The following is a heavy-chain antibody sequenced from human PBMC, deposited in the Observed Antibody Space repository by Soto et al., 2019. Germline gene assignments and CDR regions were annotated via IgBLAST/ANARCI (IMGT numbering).Heavy chain of an antibody. CDR1: GFTFSSYA. V-gene: IGHV3-23*01. J-gene: IGHJ4*02. CDR3: AKVPLNIVVVPAAIEFDY. Sequence: GGSLRLSCAASGFTFSSYAMSWVRQAPGKGLEWVSAISGSGGSTYYADSVKGRFTISRDNSKNTLYLQMNSLRAEDTAVYYCAKVPLNIVVVPAAIEFDYWGQGTLVTVSS. CDR2: ISGSGGST. D-gene: IGHD2-2*02.